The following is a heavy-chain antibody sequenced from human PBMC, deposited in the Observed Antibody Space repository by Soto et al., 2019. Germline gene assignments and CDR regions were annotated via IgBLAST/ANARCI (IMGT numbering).Heavy chain of an antibody. CDR3: ARARKVRGVIPSDTVHFDY. Sequence: SETLSLTCTVSGGSISSYYWSWIRQPPGKRLEWIGYIYYSGSTNYNPSLKSRVTISVDTSKNQFSLKLSSVTAADSAVYYCARARKVRGVIPSDTVHFDYWGQGTLVTVSS. CDR2: IYYSGST. D-gene: IGHD3-10*01. J-gene: IGHJ4*02. CDR1: GGSISSYY. V-gene: IGHV4-59*01.